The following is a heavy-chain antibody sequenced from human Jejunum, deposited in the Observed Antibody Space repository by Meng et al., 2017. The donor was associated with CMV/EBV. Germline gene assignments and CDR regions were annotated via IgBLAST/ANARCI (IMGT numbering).Heavy chain of an antibody. CDR3: ARAGSGFYSVDFDY. D-gene: IGHD2-15*01. V-gene: IGHV3-7*01. J-gene: IGHJ4*02. CDR1: GFGFSNYW. CDR2: IKYDRSEI. Sequence: GFGFSNYWMSWVRQAPGKGLEWVANIKYDRSEIYYVDSVRGRFTISRDNAKNSLYLQMNSLRAEDTAVYYCARAGSGFYSVDFDYWGQGTLVTVSS.